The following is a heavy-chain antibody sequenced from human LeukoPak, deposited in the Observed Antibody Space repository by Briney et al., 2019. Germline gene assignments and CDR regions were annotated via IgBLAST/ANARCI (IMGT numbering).Heavy chain of an antibody. CDR3: AREATMVRGVLVGFDP. CDR1: GYTFTSYY. V-gene: IGHV1-46*01. Sequence: GASVKVSCKASGYTFTSYYMHWVRQAPGQGLEWMGIINPSGGSTSYAQKFQGRVTMTRDLSTSTVYMELSSLTSEDTAVYYCAREATMVRGVLVGFDPWGQGTLVTVSS. J-gene: IGHJ5*02. D-gene: IGHD3-10*01. CDR2: INPSGGST.